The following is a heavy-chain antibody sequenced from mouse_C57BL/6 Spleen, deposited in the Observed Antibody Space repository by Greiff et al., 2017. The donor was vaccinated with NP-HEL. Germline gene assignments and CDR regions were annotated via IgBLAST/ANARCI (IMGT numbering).Heavy chain of an antibody. Sequence: EVMLVESEGGLVQPGSSMKLSCTASGFTFSDYYMAWVRQVPEKGLEWVANINYDGSSTYYLDSLKSRFIISRDNAKNILYLQMSSLKSEDTATYYCARGPYYSNYGYFDVWGTGTTVTVSS. J-gene: IGHJ1*03. V-gene: IGHV5-16*01. CDR2: INYDGSST. CDR3: ARGPYYSNYGYFDV. CDR1: GFTFSDYY. D-gene: IGHD2-5*01.